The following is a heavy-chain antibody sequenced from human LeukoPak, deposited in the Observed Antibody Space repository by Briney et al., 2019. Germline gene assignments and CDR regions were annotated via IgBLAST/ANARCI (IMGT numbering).Heavy chain of an antibody. J-gene: IGHJ5*02. Sequence: SSETLSLTCTVSDGSISSGSYYWSWIRQPAGKGLEWVGRIYTSGGPNYNPSLKSRVTISVDTSKNRFSLKLSSVTAADTAVYYCARVLRAVALNWFDPWGQGTLVTVSS. V-gene: IGHV4-61*02. CDR3: ARVLRAVALNWFDP. CDR2: IYTSGGP. D-gene: IGHD6-19*01. CDR1: DGSISSGSYY.